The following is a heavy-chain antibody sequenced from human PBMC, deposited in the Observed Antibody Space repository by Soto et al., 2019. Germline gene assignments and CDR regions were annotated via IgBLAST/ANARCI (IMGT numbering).Heavy chain of an antibody. CDR2: ISSSGTT. Sequence: GGSLRLSCAASGFTFSAYEMNWARQAPGKGLEWISYISSSGTTNYADSVKGRFTISRDNAKNSLSLQINSLRAEDTAVYYCARAFGYGPFDYWGQGTLVTVSS. CDR1: GFTFSAYE. V-gene: IGHV3-48*03. D-gene: IGHD5-18*01. J-gene: IGHJ4*02. CDR3: ARAFGYGPFDY.